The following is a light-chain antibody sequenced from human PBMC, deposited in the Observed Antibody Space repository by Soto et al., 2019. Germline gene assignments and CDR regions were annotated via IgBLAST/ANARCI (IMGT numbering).Light chain of an antibody. Sequence: DIQMTQSPSTLSASVGDRVTITCRASQSINNWLAWYQQKPGKAPKLFIFKASTLESGVPSRFSGSGSGTEFTLSISSLQPDDVATSFCQQYESFPRTFGQGTKVEIK. V-gene: IGKV1-5*03. CDR3: QQYESFPRT. CDR1: QSINNW. J-gene: IGKJ1*01. CDR2: KAS.